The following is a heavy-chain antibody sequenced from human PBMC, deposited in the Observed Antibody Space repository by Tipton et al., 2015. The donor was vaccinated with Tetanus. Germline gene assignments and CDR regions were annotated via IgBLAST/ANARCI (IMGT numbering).Heavy chain of an antibody. CDR3: AREVQAAGHFDS. Sequence: TLSLTCTVSGCAISGSYLNWICQPPGKGLEWIGYVYYNGNTHYNPALKSRVTISVDTSKNQFSLKLSSVTAADTAIYYCAREVQAAGHFDSRGQGPLVVVSS. CDR1: GCAISGSY. V-gene: IGHV4-59*01. CDR2: VYYNGNT. D-gene: IGHD6-13*01. J-gene: IGHJ4*02.